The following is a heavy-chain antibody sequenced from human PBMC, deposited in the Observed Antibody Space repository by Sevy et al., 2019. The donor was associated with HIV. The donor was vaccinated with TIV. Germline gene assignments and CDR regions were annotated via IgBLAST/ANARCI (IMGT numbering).Heavy chain of an antibody. CDR2: IYSNENT. Sequence: SETLSLTCTASGFTMSSYYWSWIRQPPGKGLEWIALIYSNENTKYNPSLERRVTMSLDTSKNQFSLKLSSVTAADTAMYYCARTYGDYGTFDCWGQGILVTVSS. J-gene: IGHJ4*02. CDR1: GFTMSSYY. V-gene: IGHV4-4*07. D-gene: IGHD4-17*01. CDR3: ARTYGDYGTFDC.